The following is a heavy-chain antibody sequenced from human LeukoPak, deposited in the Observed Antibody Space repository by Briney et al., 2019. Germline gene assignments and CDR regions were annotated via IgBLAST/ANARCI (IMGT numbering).Heavy chain of an antibody. J-gene: IGHJ4*02. V-gene: IGHV3-23*01. Sequence: PGGSLRLSCAASGFTFSSYAMSWVRQAPGKGLEWVSAISGSGGSTYYADSVKGRFTISRDNSKNTLYLQVNSLRAEDTAVYYCPRVESSSGDYFDYWGQGTLVTVSS. CDR3: PRVESSSGDYFDY. CDR2: ISGSGGST. D-gene: IGHD6-6*01. CDR1: GFTFSSYA.